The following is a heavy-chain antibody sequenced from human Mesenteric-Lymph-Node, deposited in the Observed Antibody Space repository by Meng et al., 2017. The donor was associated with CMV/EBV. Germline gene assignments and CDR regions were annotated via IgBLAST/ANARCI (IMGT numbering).Heavy chain of an antibody. CDR2: TWEDDVSNR. CDR1: LTFSTSG. CDR3: AKDANSGMVPWYYFDQ. J-gene: IGHJ4*02. V-gene: IGHV3-33*06. D-gene: IGHD4/OR15-4a*01. Sequence: LTFSTSGLHWVRQDPGRGLGWVAFTWEDDVSNRYHVDSVKGRFTISRDNSKNMLYLQMNSLRVEDTAVYYCAKDANSGMVPWYYFDQWGQGTLVTVSS.